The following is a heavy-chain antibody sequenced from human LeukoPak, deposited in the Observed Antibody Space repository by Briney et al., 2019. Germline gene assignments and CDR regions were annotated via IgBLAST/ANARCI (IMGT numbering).Heavy chain of an antibody. CDR2: ISCSGSTI. Sequence: GGSLRLSCAASGFTFSSYEMNWVRQAPGKGLEWVSFISCSGSTIYYADSVKGRFTISRDNSKNSLYLQMNSLRAEDTAVYYCARGPTRYYDMFVALGAFDIWGQGTMVTVSS. CDR3: ARGPTRYYDMFVALGAFDI. J-gene: IGHJ3*02. V-gene: IGHV3-48*03. D-gene: IGHD3-9*01. CDR1: GFTFSSYE.